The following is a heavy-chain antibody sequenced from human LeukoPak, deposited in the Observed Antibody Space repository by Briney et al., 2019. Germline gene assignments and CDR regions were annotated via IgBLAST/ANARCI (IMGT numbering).Heavy chain of an antibody. V-gene: IGHV3-23*01. J-gene: IGHJ4*02. CDR2: ISGNDDGT. Sequence: GGSLRLSCTASGFTFSTCGMAWVRQAPGKGLEWVSSISGNDDGTYYADSVKGRFTISRDNSKNTLYLQMNSLRAEDTAIYYCAKRGPIYSASPGNYFDYWGQGTLVTVSS. CDR3: AKRGPIYSASPGNYFDY. CDR1: GFTFSTCG. D-gene: IGHD3-10*01.